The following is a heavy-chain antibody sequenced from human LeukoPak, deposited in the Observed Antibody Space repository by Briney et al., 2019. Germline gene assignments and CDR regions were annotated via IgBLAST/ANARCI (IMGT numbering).Heavy chain of an antibody. Sequence: PSQTLSLTCTVSGGSISSGSYYWSWIRQPAGKGLEWIGRIYTSGSTNCNPSLKSRVTISVDTSKNQFSLKLSSVTAADTAVYYCARKGRGIAAAGREYFDYWGQGTLVTVSS. D-gene: IGHD6-13*01. V-gene: IGHV4-61*02. CDR3: ARKGRGIAAAGREYFDY. CDR1: GGSISSGSYY. J-gene: IGHJ4*02. CDR2: IYTSGST.